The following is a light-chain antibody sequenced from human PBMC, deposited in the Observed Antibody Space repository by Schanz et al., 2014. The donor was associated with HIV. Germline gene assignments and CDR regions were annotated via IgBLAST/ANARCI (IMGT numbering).Light chain of an antibody. CDR2: GVT. Sequence: QSALTQPASVSGSPGQSITLSCTGSNSDIGSYGLVSWYQQHPGKSPKLLIYGVTKRPSGVSPRFSGSKSGTTASLTISGLQAEDEADYYCNSYTSKNTPIFGGGTKLTVL. CDR3: NSYTSKNTPI. J-gene: IGLJ2*01. V-gene: IGLV2-14*02. CDR1: NSDIGSYGL.